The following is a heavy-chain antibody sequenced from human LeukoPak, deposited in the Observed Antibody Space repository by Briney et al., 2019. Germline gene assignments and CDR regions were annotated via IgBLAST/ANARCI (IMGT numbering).Heavy chain of an antibody. V-gene: IGHV3-7*01. J-gene: IGHJ6*03. CDR1: GFTFSNSF. Sequence: GGSLRLSCAASGFTFSNSFMSWVRQSPGKGLEWVAYIKKDGSEQFYVDSVKGRFTISRDNAKNSLYLQMNSLRAEDTAIYYCAREGVGHYYYYYYMDVWGKGTTVTISS. CDR3: AREGVGHYYYYYYMDV. D-gene: IGHD2-8*01. CDR2: IKKDGSEQ.